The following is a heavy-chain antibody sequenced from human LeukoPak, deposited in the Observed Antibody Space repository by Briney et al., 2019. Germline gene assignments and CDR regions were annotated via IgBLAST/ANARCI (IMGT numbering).Heavy chain of an antibody. D-gene: IGHD1-26*01. CDR1: GGSISSSSYY. CDR2: IYYSGST. Sequence: SETLSLTCTVSGGSISSSSYYWGWIRQPPGKGLEWIGSIYYSGSTYYNPSLKSRVTISVDTSKNQFSLKLSSVTAADTAVYYCARDFWELQLGAFDIWGQGTMVTVSS. J-gene: IGHJ3*02. V-gene: IGHV4-39*07. CDR3: ARDFWELQLGAFDI.